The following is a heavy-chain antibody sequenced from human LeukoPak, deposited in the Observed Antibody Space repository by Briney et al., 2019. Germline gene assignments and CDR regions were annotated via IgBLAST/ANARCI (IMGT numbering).Heavy chain of an antibody. D-gene: IGHD3-3*01. J-gene: IGHJ2*01. CDR1: GFTFSSYG. Sequence: PGGSLRLSCAASGFTFSSYGMHWVRQAPGKGLEWVAFIRYDGSNKYYADSVKGRFTISRDNSKNTLYLQMNSLRAEDTAVYYCAKARVLRFLEFQWYFDLWGRGTLATVSS. V-gene: IGHV3-30*02. CDR2: IRYDGSNK. CDR3: AKARVLRFLEFQWYFDL.